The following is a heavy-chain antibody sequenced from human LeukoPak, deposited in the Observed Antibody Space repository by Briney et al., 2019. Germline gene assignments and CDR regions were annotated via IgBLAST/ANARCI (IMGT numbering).Heavy chain of an antibody. CDR2: ISSSSSYI. V-gene: IGHV3-21*01. CDR1: GFTFSSYS. J-gene: IGHJ4*02. Sequence: GGSLRLSCAASGFTFSSYSMNWVRQAPGKGLEWVSSISSSSSYIYYADSVKGRFTISRDNAKNSLYLQMNSLRAEDTAVYYCARDHESSSWYSSHLLFDWGQGTLVTVSS. D-gene: IGHD6-13*01. CDR3: ARDHESSSWYSSHLLFD.